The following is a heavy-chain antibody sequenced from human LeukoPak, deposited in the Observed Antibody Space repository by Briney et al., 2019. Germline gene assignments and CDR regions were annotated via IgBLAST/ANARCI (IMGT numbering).Heavy chain of an antibody. CDR2: ISSSGSTI. CDR3: ARDLVVPAAPFDC. CDR1: GFTFSSYE. D-gene: IGHD2-2*01. V-gene: IGHV3-48*03. Sequence: PGGSLRLSCAASGFTFSSYEMNWVRQAPGKGLEWVSYISSSGSTIYYADSVKGRFTISRDNAKNSPYLQMNSLRAEDTAVYYCARDLVVPAAPFDCWGQGTLVTVSS. J-gene: IGHJ4*02.